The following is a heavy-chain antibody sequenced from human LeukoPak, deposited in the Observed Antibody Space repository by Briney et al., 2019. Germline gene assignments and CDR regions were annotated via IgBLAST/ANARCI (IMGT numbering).Heavy chain of an antibody. Sequence: ASVKVSCKASGYTFTSYYMHWVRQAPGQGLEWMGGFDPEDGETIYAQKFQGRVTMTEDTSTDTAYMELSSLRSEDTAVYYCATTVTTFFDYWGQGTLVTVSS. CDR2: FDPEDGET. V-gene: IGHV1-24*01. D-gene: IGHD4-17*01. CDR1: GYTFTSYY. CDR3: ATTVTTFFDY. J-gene: IGHJ4*02.